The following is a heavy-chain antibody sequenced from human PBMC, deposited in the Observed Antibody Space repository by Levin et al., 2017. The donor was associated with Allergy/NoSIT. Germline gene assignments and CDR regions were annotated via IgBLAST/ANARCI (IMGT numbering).Heavy chain of an antibody. CDR3: ARAYGDYGGGAFDI. CDR2: IWYDGSNK. CDR1: GFTFSSYG. Sequence: GGSLRLSCAASGFTFSSYGMHWVRQAPGKGLEWVAVIWYDGSNKYYADSVKGRFTISRDNSKNTLYLQMNSLRAEDTAVYYCARAYGDYGGGAFDIWGQGTMVTVSS. D-gene: IGHD4-17*01. J-gene: IGHJ3*02. V-gene: IGHV3-33*01.